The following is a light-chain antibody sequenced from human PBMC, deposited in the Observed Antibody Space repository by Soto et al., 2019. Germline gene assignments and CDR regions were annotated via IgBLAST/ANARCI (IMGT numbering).Light chain of an antibody. Sequence: EIVLTQSPCTLSLSRGERATLSCRASQSVSSSYLAWCQQKPGQAPRLLIYGASTRATDIPARFSGSGSETEFTLTISSLQSEDFAIYYCQQYNNWPLTFGGGTKVDI. CDR3: QQYNNWPLT. V-gene: IGKV3-15*01. CDR2: GAS. J-gene: IGKJ4*01. CDR1: QSVSSSY.